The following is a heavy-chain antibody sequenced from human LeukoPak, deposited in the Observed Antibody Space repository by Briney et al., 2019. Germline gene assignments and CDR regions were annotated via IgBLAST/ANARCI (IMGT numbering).Heavy chain of an antibody. CDR2: ISPNSETK. CDR1: GFTFTDYY. Sequence: GGSLRLSCTAPGFTFTDYYMNWIRQAPGKGLERISYISPNSETKYYADSVKGRFTISRDNAKNSLYLQMNSLRAEDTAVYYCARDIGFTVVRGAMLYYYAMDVWGQGTTVTISS. J-gene: IGHJ6*02. V-gene: IGHV3-11*01. CDR3: ARDIGFTVVRGAMLYYYAMDV. D-gene: IGHD3-10*01.